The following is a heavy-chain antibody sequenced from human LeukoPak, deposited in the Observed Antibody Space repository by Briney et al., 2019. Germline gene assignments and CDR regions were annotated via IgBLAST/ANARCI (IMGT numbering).Heavy chain of an antibody. CDR2: IYPGDSAT. CDR3: ARDGPVPATADAFDI. D-gene: IGHD2-2*01. J-gene: IGHJ3*02. Sequence: GESLKISCKGSGYDFSTYWIGWVRPMPGQGLEWMGIIYPGDSATRNSPSLQGQVTISADKSISTVYLQWSSLKASDTAMYYCARDGPVPATADAFDIWGQGTMVTVSS. CDR1: GYDFSTYW. V-gene: IGHV5-51*01.